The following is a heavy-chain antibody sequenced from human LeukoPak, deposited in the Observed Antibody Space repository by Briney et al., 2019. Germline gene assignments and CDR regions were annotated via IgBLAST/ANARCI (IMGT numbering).Heavy chain of an antibody. D-gene: IGHD2-21*02. V-gene: IGHV1-8*01. CDR1: DYSFSNFH. Sequence: ASVKVSCKASDYSFSNFHFKWVRQARGQGLEWIGWVSPKTGDRGFALKFQGRVTMTSDSSEATIYMELRSLTSEDTAVYYCARTPPKGDIDTWGQGTMVTVSS. CDR2: VSPKTGDR. J-gene: IGHJ5*02. CDR3: ARTPPKGDIDT.